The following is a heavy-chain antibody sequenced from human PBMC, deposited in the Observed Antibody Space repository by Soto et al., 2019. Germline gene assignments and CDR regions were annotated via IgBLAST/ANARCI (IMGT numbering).Heavy chain of an antibody. D-gene: IGHD6-13*01. CDR2: IDWDDDK. J-gene: IGHJ6*02. CDR3: ARMSSAGYYYYGMDV. CDR1: GFSLSTSGMC. V-gene: IGHV2-70*01. Sequence: SQTLSLTCTFSGFSLSTSGMCVSWIRQPPGKALEWLALIDWDDDKYYSTSLKTRLTISKDTSKNQVVLTMTNMDPVDTATYYCARMSSAGYYYYGMDVWGQGTTVTVSS.